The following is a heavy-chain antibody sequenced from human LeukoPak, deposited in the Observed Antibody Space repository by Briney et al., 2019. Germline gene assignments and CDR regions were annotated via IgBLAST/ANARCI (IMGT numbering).Heavy chain of an antibody. D-gene: IGHD1-1*01. J-gene: IGHJ5*02. CDR2: ISGSGGST. CDR3: ASYNWNDGLFDP. Sequence: GGSLRLSCAASGFTFSSYAMSWVRQAPGKGLEWVSAISGSGGSTYYADSVKGRFTISRDNSKNTLYLQMNSLRAEDTAVYYCASYNWNDGLFDPWGQGTLVTVSS. CDR1: GFTFSSYA. V-gene: IGHV3-23*01.